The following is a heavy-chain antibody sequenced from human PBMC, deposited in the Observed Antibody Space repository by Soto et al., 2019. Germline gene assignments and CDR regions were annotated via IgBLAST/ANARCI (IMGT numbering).Heavy chain of an antibody. CDR1: GDSVSTNDAT. J-gene: IGHJ5*01. D-gene: IGHD2-8*01. Sequence: QVQLQQSGPGLVRPSQTLSLTCAISGDSVSTNDATWDWIRQSPSRGLEWLGRTYYRSKWYNDYAESVKGRITINTDTFNNQCSRHLNSVTPGDTAVYYWTRLIGNSWLDSWGQGTLVTVSS. CDR3: TRLIGNSWLDS. V-gene: IGHV6-1*01. CDR2: TYYRSKWYN.